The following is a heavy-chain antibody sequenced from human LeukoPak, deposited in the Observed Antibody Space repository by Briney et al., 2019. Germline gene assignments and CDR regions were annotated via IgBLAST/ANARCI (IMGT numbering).Heavy chain of an antibody. CDR1: GVSISSSSYY. CDR2: IYYSGST. CDR3: ASRYSYGSGNFDY. Sequence: SETLSLTCTVSGVSISSSSYYWGWIRQPPGKGLEWIGSIYYSGSTYYNPSLKSRVTISVDTSKNQFSLKLSSVTAADTAVYYCASRYSYGSGNFDYWGQGTLVTVSS. D-gene: IGHD5-18*01. V-gene: IGHV4-39*01. J-gene: IGHJ4*02.